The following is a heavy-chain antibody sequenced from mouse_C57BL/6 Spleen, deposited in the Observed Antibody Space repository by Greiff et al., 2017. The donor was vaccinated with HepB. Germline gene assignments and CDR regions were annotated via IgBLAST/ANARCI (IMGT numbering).Heavy chain of an antibody. CDR3: TGSSYDCSTAWFAY. Sequence: VQLQQSGAELVRPGASVTLSCKASGYTFTDYEMHWVKQTPVHGLEWIGAIDPETGGTAYNQKFKGKAILTADKSSSTAYMELRSLTSEDSAVYYCTGSSYDCSTAWFAYWGQGTLVTVSA. J-gene: IGHJ3*01. D-gene: IGHD2-12*01. CDR1: GYTFTDYE. V-gene: IGHV1-15*01. CDR2: IDPETGGT.